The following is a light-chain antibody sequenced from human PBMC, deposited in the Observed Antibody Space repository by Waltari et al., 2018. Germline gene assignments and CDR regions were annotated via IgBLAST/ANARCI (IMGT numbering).Light chain of an antibody. J-gene: IGLJ2*01. CDR2: EVN. CDR3: NSYAGSNTVI. CDR1: SSDVGGYNY. Sequence: QPALTQPPSASGSPGQSVTISCTGTSSDVGGYNYVSWYQHHPGKAPKLIIYEVNKRPSGVPGRFSGSKSANTASLTVSGLQTEDEADYYCNSYAGSNTVIFGGGTKLTVL. V-gene: IGLV2-8*01.